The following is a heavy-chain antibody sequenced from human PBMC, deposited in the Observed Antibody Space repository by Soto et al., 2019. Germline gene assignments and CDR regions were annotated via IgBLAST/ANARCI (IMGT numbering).Heavy chain of an antibody. J-gene: IGHJ6*02. Sequence: SVKVSCNASGFTFTSSAVQWVRQALGQRLEWIGWIVVGSGNTNYAQKFQERVTITRDMSTSTAYMELSSLRSEDTAVYYCAADREKDWNYYGMDVWGQGTTVTVSS. CDR1: GFTFTSSA. V-gene: IGHV1-58*01. CDR3: AADREKDWNYYGMDV. CDR2: IVVGSGNT. D-gene: IGHD1-1*01.